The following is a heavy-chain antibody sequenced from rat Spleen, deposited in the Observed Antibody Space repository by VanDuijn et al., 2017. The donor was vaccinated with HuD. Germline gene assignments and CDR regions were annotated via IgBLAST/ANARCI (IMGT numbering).Heavy chain of an antibody. CDR3: TRGVYYGYNAFAY. D-gene: IGHD1-9*01. J-gene: IGHJ3*01. CDR2: INYDGSST. CDR1: GFTFSDYY. V-gene: IGHV5-7*01. Sequence: EVQLVESGGGLVQPGRSLKLSCAASGFTFSDYYMAWVRQAPTKGLEWVATINYDGSSTNYRDSVKGRFTISRDNAKSTLYLQMDSLKSEDTANYYCTRGVYYGYNAFAYWGQGTLVTVSS.